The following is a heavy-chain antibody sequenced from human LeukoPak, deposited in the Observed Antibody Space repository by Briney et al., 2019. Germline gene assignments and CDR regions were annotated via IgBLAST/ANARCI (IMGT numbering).Heavy chain of an antibody. Sequence: GGSLRLSCAASGFSFSSYWMHWVRQAPGKVLVWVSRISSDGGTTNYADSVKGRFTISRDSAKNTLYLQMNSLRAEDTAVYYCARVLYSWNDVVDYWGQGTLVTVSS. CDR1: GFSFSSYW. V-gene: IGHV3-74*01. D-gene: IGHD1-20*01. CDR3: ARVLYSWNDVVDY. CDR2: ISSDGGTT. J-gene: IGHJ4*02.